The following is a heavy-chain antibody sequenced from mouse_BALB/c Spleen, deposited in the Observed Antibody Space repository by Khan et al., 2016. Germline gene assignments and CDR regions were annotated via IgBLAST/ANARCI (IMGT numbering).Heavy chain of an antibody. V-gene: IGHV9-2-1*01. D-gene: IGHD2-10*02. CDR3: AREGVWPAN. CDR2: INTETGEP. J-gene: IGHJ2*01. CDR1: GYTFTDYS. Sequence: QIQLVQSGPELKKPGETVKISCKASGYTFTDYSMHWVKQAPGKGLKWMGWINTETGEPTYADDFKGRFAFSLETSASTAYLQINNLKNEDTATYFCAREGVWPANWGQGTTLTVSS.